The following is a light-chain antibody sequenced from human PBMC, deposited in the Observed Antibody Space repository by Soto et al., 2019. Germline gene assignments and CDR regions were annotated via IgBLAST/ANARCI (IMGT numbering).Light chain of an antibody. CDR3: QQRSNWPPIT. J-gene: IGKJ5*01. CDR1: QTVSSN. CDR2: DAS. Sequence: EMVLTQSPDTLSVSPGERATLSCRASQTVSSNFLAWYQQKPGQAPRLLIYDASNRATGIPARFSGSGSGTDFTLTISSLEPEDFAVYYCQQRSNWPPITFGQGTRLEIK. V-gene: IGKV3-11*01.